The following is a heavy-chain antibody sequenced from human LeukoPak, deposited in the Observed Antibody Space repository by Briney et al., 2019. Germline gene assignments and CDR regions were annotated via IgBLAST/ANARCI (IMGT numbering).Heavy chain of an antibody. CDR1: GGSIGSYY. V-gene: IGHV4-59*01. D-gene: IGHD3-22*01. J-gene: IGHJ4*02. CDR2: IYYSGST. CDR3: ARGYYDSSGYYFDY. Sequence: SETLSLTCTVSGGSIGSYYWSWIRQPPGKGLEWIGYIYYSGSTNYNPSLKSRVTISVDTSKNQFSLKLSSVTAADTAVYYCARGYYDSSGYYFDYWGQGTLVTVSS.